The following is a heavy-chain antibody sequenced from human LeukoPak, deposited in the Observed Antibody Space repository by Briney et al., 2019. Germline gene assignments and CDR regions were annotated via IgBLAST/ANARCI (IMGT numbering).Heavy chain of an antibody. CDR1: GDSISSSVYF. CDR3: ARDSSGWSTNLAV. V-gene: IGHV4-39*07. D-gene: IGHD6-19*01. CDR2: IHYSGNT. J-gene: IGHJ6*04. Sequence: PSETLSLTCAVSGDSISSSVYFWAFIRQSPGKGLEWIGSIHYSGNTYYSPPLESRVALSIDTANNHFSLKLRSATAGDTGVYYCARDSSGWSTNLAVWGKGTTVTVSS.